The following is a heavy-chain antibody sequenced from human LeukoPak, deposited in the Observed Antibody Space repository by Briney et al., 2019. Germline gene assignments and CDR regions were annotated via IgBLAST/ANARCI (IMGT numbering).Heavy chain of an antibody. CDR2: ISYDGSNK. CDR1: GFTFSSYA. Sequence: GGSLRLSCAASGFTFSSYAMHWVRQAPGKGLEWVAVISYDGSNKYYADSVKGRFTISRDNSKNTLYLQMNSLRAEDTAVYYCARMWGRGYSYGPFGYWGQGTLVTVSS. CDR3: ARMWGRGYSYGPFGY. J-gene: IGHJ4*02. D-gene: IGHD5-18*01. V-gene: IGHV3-30-3*01.